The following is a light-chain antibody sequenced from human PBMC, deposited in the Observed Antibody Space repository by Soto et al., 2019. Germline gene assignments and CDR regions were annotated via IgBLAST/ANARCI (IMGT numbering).Light chain of an antibody. J-gene: IGKJ1*01. V-gene: IGKV1-5*03. CDR2: RAS. CDR1: QSISDW. CDR3: QQYYSFPRT. Sequence: DIQMTQSPSPLSASVGDRVTITCLASQSISDWLAWYQQKPGKAPKLMIYRASSLESGVPSRFSGSGSGAECTLTISSLQPDDVATYYCQQYYSFPRTFGQGTKVDIK.